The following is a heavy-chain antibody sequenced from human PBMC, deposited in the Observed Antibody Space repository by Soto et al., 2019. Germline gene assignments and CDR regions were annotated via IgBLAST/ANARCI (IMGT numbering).Heavy chain of an antibody. Sequence: GGSLRLSCAASGFTFSSYAMSWVRQAPGKGLEWVSAISGSGGSTYYADSVKGRFTISRDNSKNTLYLQMNSLRAEDTAVYYCAKVQWELLWGEDWFDPWGQGTLVTVSS. V-gene: IGHV3-23*01. CDR1: GFTFSSYA. D-gene: IGHD1-26*01. CDR3: AKVQWELLWGEDWFDP. CDR2: ISGSGGST. J-gene: IGHJ5*02.